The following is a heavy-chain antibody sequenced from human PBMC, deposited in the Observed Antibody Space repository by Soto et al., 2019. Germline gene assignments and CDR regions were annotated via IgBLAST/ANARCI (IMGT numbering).Heavy chain of an antibody. Sequence: QVQLVQSGAAVKKPGASVKVSCKASGYTFTSYYMHWVRQAPGQGLEWMGIINPSGGSTSYAQKSQVRVTMTRDTSTSTVSMELSSLRSEDTAVYYCARVLCGGDCRTGYYYYGMDVWGQGTTVTVSS. V-gene: IGHV1-46*01. D-gene: IGHD2-21*02. CDR3: ARVLCGGDCRTGYYYYGMDV. J-gene: IGHJ6*02. CDR1: GYTFTSYY. CDR2: INPSGGST.